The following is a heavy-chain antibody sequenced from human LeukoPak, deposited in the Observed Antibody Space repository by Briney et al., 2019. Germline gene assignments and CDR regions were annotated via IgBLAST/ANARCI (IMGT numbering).Heavy chain of an antibody. CDR1: GFTFSNYW. CDR3: AVPPPPGSSYGENLFDY. J-gene: IGHJ4*02. D-gene: IGHD5-18*01. V-gene: IGHV3-74*01. Sequence: GGSLRLSCAASGFTFSNYWMHWVRQAPGKGLVWVSRINSAGSSTSYADSVKGRFTISRDNAKNTLYLQMNSLRAEDTAVYYCAVPPPPGSSYGENLFDYWGQGTLATVSS. CDR2: INSAGSST.